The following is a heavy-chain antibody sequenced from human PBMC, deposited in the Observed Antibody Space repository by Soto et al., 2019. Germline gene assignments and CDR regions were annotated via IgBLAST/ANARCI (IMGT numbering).Heavy chain of an antibody. CDR3: ARELSTDCTGAGCYQY. CDR1: GDSISSGTYY. V-gene: IGHV4-31*03. CDR2: IYYDGSP. Sequence: QVQLQESGPGLVKPSQTLSLTCTVSGDSISSGTYYWSWIRQRPGKGLEWIGYIYYDGSPYYNPSLKSRLTVTVDTSKNQFSLKLRSVTAADTAVYYCARELSTDCTGAGCYQYWGQGTLVTVSS. D-gene: IGHD2-8*02. J-gene: IGHJ4*02.